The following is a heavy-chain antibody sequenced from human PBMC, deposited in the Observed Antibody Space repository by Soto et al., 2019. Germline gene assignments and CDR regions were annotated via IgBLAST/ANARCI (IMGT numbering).Heavy chain of an antibody. CDR3: AGEIYSSSWYSYYYYYDMDV. CDR2: IYYSGST. Sequence: SETLSLTCTVSGGSISSYYWSWIRQPPGKGLEWIGYIYYSGSTNYNPSLKSRVTISVDTSKNQFSLKLSSVTAADTAVYYCAGEIYSSSWYSYYYYYDMDVWGQGTTVTVSS. V-gene: IGHV4-59*01. D-gene: IGHD6-13*01. CDR1: GGSISSYY. J-gene: IGHJ6*02.